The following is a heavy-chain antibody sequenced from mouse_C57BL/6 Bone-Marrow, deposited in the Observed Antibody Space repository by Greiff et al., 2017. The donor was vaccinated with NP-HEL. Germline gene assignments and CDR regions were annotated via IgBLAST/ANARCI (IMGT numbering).Heavy chain of an antibody. J-gene: IGHJ1*03. CDR3: ARSTTVAAPCWDFDV. V-gene: IGHV1-50*01. Sequence: QVQLQQPGAELVKPGASVKLSCKASGYTFTSYWLQWVKQRPGQGLEWIGEIDPSDSSPNYTQQFTSKATLTVDPSSSTAYMQHSSLTSDDSAVYYCARSTTVAAPCWDFDVWGTGTTVTVSS. D-gene: IGHD1-1*01. CDR2: IDPSDSSP. CDR1: GYTFTSYW.